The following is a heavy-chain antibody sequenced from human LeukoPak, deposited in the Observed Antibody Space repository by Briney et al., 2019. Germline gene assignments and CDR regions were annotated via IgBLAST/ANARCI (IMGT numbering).Heavy chain of an antibody. D-gene: IGHD6-13*01. J-gene: IGHJ3*02. V-gene: IGHV1-69*06. Sequence: SVKISCKASGGTFSSYAISWVRQAPGQGLEWMGGIIPIFGTANYAQKFQGRVTINADKSTSTAYMGLSSLRSEDTAVYYCASDAGGSSSWFRPFFDIWGQGTMVTVSS. CDR2: IIPIFGTA. CDR3: ASDAGGSSSWFRPFFDI. CDR1: GGTFSSYA.